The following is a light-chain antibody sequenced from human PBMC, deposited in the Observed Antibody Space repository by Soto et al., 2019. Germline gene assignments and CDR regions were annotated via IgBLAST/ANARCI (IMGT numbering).Light chain of an antibody. CDR1: SSNIGAGYD. J-gene: IGLJ2*01. CDR3: LSFDSSLSVV. V-gene: IGLV1-40*01. Sequence: QSVLTQPHSVSGAPGQRVTLSCTGSSSNIGAGYDVHWYQQLPGRAPKLLIYGNTNRPSGVPDRFSGSKSGTSASLAITGLQAEDEADYYCLSFDSSLSVVFGGGTQLTVL. CDR2: GNT.